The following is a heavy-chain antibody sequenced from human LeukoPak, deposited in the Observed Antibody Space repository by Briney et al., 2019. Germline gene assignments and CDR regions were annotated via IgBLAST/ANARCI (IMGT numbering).Heavy chain of an antibody. Sequence: SETLSLTCTVSGGSISSSTYYWGWIRQPPGKGLEWIGTIYYSGSTYYKPSLKSRVTFFVDTSKNQFSLKLSSVTAADTAVYYCARLYRANYYDSTGSSGRSMGIDYWGQGTLVTVSS. D-gene: IGHD3-22*01. J-gene: IGHJ4*02. CDR1: GGSISSSTYY. CDR2: IYYSGST. V-gene: IGHV4-39*01. CDR3: ARLYRANYYDSTGSSGRSMGIDY.